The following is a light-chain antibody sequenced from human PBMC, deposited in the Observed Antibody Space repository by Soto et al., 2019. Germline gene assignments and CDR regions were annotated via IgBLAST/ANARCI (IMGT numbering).Light chain of an antibody. J-gene: IGKJ4*01. CDR3: LQYNVYPLS. Sequence: DIQMTQSPSTLSASVGDRVTITCRARQNINRWLAWYQQRPGKAPNLLIHKASTLEVGVPSRFSGSASGTEFTLIISSLQPDDFAVYFCLQYNVYPLSFGGGTKVDIK. CDR2: KAS. CDR1: QNINRW. V-gene: IGKV1-5*03.